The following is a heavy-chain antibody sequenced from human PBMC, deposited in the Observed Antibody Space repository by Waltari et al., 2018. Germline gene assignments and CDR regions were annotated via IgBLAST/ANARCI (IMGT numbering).Heavy chain of an antibody. CDR2: IYTSGST. V-gene: IGHV4-4*07. CDR3: AREDYYDSSSAFDI. D-gene: IGHD3-22*01. Sequence: QVQLQESGPGLVKPSETLSLTCTVSGGSISSYYWSWIRQPAGKGLEWIGRIYTSGSTNYNPTLKSRVTMSVDTSKNQFSLKLSSVTAADTAVYYCAREDYYDSSSAFDIWGQGTMVTVSS. J-gene: IGHJ3*02. CDR1: GGSISSYY.